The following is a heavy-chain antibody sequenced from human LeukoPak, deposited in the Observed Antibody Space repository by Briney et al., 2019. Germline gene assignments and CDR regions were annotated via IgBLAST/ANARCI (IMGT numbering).Heavy chain of an antibody. CDR3: ARVGQYYDIFTGYTGEGWFDP. D-gene: IGHD3-9*01. CDR1: GDSVSSNSAA. J-gene: IGHJ5*02. V-gene: IGHV6-1*01. Sequence: SQTLSLTCAISGDSVSSNSAAWNWIRQSPSRGLEWLGRTYYRYKWYNDYAVSVKSRITINPDTSKNQFSLQLNSVTPEDTAVYYCARVGQYYDIFTGYTGEGWFDPWGQGTLVTVSS. CDR2: TYYRYKWYN.